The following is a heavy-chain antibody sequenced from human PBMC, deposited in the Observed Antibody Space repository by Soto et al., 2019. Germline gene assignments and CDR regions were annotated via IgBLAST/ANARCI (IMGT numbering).Heavy chain of an antibody. CDR3: AREGGESSDGLYYFDS. Sequence: PSETLSLTCTVSGGSISSYYWSWIRQPSGKGLEWIGRIYSSGSTDYNPSLKSRLAISIDTSKNQFSLKLSSVTAADTAVYFCAREGGESSDGLYYFDSWGQGSLVTVSS. D-gene: IGHD3-16*01. CDR1: GGSISSYY. V-gene: IGHV4-4*07. J-gene: IGHJ4*02. CDR2: IYSSGST.